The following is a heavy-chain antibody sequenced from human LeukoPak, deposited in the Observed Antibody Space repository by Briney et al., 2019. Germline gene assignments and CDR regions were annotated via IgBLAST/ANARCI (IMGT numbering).Heavy chain of an antibody. CDR2: IYYSGST. V-gene: IGHV4-38-2*02. CDR3: ASRDFWSGSDFDY. D-gene: IGHD3-3*01. Sequence: SETLSLTCTVSGYSISSGYYWGWIPQPPGKGLEWIGSIYYSGSTYYNPSLKSRVTISVDTSKNQFSLKLSSVTAADTAVYYCASRDFWSGSDFDYWGQGTLVTVSS. J-gene: IGHJ4*02. CDR1: GYSISSGYY.